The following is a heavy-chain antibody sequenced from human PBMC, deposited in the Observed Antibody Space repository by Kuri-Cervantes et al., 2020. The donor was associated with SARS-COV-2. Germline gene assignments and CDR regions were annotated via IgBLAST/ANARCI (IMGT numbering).Heavy chain of an antibody. D-gene: IGHD1-26*01. CDR3: AKGLENSGSYDFDY. CDR2: ISSSGGKI. CDR1: GFIFSSFE. Sequence: GGSLRLSCTVSGFIFSSFEMNWIRHVPGKGLEWVSYISSSGGKIYYADSVKGRLTISRDNAENSLYLEMNSLRPEDTGVYYCAKGLENSGSYDFDYWGQGTLVTVSS. J-gene: IGHJ4*02. V-gene: IGHV3-48*03.